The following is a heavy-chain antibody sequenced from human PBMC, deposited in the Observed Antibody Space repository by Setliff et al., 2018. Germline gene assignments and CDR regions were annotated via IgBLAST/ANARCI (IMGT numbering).Heavy chain of an antibody. D-gene: IGHD3-16*01. V-gene: IGHV3-21*01. Sequence: GSLRLSCAASGFTFSNYSMNWVRQAPGKGLEWVSSISSSSSYIYYADSVKGRFTISRDNAKNTLHLQMDSLRAEDTAVYYCARSGGIGNYNWDVWGKGTTVTVSS. CDR1: GFTFSNYS. CDR3: ARSGGIGNYNWDV. CDR2: ISSSSSYI. J-gene: IGHJ6*03.